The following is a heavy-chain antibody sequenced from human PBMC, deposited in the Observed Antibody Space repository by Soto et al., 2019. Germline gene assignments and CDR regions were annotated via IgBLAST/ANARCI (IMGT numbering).Heavy chain of an antibody. CDR3: AWNSGGNFNLGFQH. CDR1: GGTFSSYA. Sequence: QVQLVQSGAEVKKPGSSVKVSCKASGGTFSSYAISWVRQAPGQGLEWMGGIIPIFGTANYAQKFQGRVTITADESTSSAYMELSILRSEDTSVYYCAWNSGGNFNLGFQHWGQGTLVTVSS. J-gene: IGHJ1*01. D-gene: IGHD1-7*01. V-gene: IGHV1-69*01. CDR2: IIPIFGTA.